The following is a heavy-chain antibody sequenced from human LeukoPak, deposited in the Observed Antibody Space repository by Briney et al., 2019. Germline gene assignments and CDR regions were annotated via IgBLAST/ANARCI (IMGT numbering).Heavy chain of an antibody. CDR3: ARSNIDVYYYDSRVNKDAFDM. V-gene: IGHV4-4*02. D-gene: IGHD3-22*01. CDR1: GGSISSSNW. CDR2: IYHSGST. Sequence: TASGTLSLTCAVSGGSISSSNWWSWVRQPPGKGLEWIGEIYHSGSTNYNPSLKSRVTISVDTSKNQFSLKLNSVTAADTAVYYCARSNIDVYYYDSRVNKDAFDMWGQGTMVTVSS. J-gene: IGHJ3*02.